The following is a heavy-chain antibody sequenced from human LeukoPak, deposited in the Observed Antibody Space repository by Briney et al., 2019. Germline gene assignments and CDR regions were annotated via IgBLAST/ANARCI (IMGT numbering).Heavy chain of an antibody. Sequence: NXXESTNHNPSLKGRVTISVDTSKNQFSLKLSSVTAADTAVYYCARAPRSITMVRGVTYEGLFDYWGQGTLVTVSS. V-gene: IGHV4-34*01. CDR3: ARAPRSITMVRGVTYEGLFDY. CDR2: NXXEST. D-gene: IGHD3-10*01. J-gene: IGHJ4*02.